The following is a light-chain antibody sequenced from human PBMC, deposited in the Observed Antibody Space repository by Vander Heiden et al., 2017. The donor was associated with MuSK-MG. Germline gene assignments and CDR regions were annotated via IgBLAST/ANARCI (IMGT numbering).Light chain of an antibody. CDR3: QQSYSTLK. CDR1: QSISSY. V-gene: IGKV1-39*01. CDR2: AAS. Sequence: DLQMTPSPSSLSASVGGRVTITCRTSQSISSYLNLYQQKPGKAPKLLIYAASSLQSGVPSRFSGSGYGTDFTLTISSLQPEDFATYYCQQSYSTLKVGGGTKVEIK. J-gene: IGKJ4*01.